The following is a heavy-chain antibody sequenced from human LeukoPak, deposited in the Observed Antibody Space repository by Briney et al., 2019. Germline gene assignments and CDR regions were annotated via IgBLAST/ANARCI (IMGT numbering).Heavy chain of an antibody. CDR1: GFTFSSYS. J-gene: IGHJ3*02. CDR2: ISSSSSTI. CDR3: ARESPMAYYYDSSGPFDAFDI. V-gene: IGHV3-48*01. D-gene: IGHD3-22*01. Sequence: GGSLRLSCAASGFTFSSYSMNWVRQAPGKGLEWVSYISSSSSTIYHADSVKGRFTISRDNAKNSLYLQMNSLRAEDTAVYYCARESPMAYYYDSSGPFDAFDIWGQGTMVTVSS.